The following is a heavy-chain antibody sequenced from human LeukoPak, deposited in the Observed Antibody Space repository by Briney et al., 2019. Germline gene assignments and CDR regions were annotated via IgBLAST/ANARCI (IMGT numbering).Heavy chain of an antibody. Sequence: ASVKVSCKASGYTFTSYDINWVRQATGQGLEWMGWMNPNSGNTGYAQKFQGRVTMTRNTSISTAYMELSSLRSEDTAVYYCARTGAGYSSGTTYYFDYWGQGTLVTVSS. CDR1: GYTFTSYD. CDR3: ARTGAGYSSGTTYYFDY. V-gene: IGHV1-8*01. CDR2: MNPNSGNT. J-gene: IGHJ4*02. D-gene: IGHD6-19*01.